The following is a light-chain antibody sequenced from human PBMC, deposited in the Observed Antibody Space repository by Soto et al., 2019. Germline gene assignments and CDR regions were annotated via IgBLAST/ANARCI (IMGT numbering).Light chain of an antibody. CDR1: QGVRDD. CDR3: LQESNYPLT. V-gene: IGKV1-6*01. CDR2: SAS. J-gene: IGKJ4*01. Sequence: IQMTQSPSSLSASVGDRVTIPCRASQGVRDDVGWYQQKPGKAPKLLIYSASTLQSGVPSRCSGSGSGTDFTLTISCLQPEDFATYYCLQESNYPLTFGGGTKVEIK.